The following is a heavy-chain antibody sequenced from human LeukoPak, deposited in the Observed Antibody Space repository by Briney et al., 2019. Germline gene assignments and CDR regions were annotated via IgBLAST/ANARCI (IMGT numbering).Heavy chain of an antibody. J-gene: IGHJ4*02. CDR3: AKVYGSYYDSSGYYSYYFDY. CDR1: GFTFSSYA. CDR2: ISGSGGST. Sequence: GGSLRLSCAASGFTFSSYAMSGVRQAPGKGLEGVSAISGSGGSTYYADSVKGRFTISRDNSKNTLYLQMNSLRAEDTAVYYCAKVYGSYYDSSGYYSYYFDYWGQGTLVTVSS. V-gene: IGHV3-23*01. D-gene: IGHD3-22*01.